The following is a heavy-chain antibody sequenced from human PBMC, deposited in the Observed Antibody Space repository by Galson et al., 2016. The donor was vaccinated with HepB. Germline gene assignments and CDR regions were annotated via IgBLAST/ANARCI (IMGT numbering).Heavy chain of an antibody. CDR3: ARPVGRGAYAY. Sequence: SETLSLTCTVSGGSISSSSYYWGWIRQPPGKGLEWIGSIYYSGRTYYNPSLKSRVTISVDTSKNQFSLKLSSVTAADTAVYYCARPVGRGAYAYWGQGTLVTVSS. CDR1: GGSISSSSYY. J-gene: IGHJ4*02. D-gene: IGHD1-26*01. CDR2: IYYSGRT. V-gene: IGHV4-39*01.